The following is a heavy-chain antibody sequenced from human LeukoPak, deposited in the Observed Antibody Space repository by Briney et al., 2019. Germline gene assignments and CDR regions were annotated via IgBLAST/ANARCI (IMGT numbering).Heavy chain of an antibody. D-gene: IGHD2-2*01. V-gene: IGHV3-7*01. CDR2: IKQDGSEK. Sequence: GGSLILSCAASGFIYSNYWMSWVRQAPGKGLEWVANIKQDGSEKNYVVSVKGRFTISSDNAKNSLYLQMNSLRVDDTAVYYCTRRSAALVGFDYWGQGTLVTVSS. J-gene: IGHJ4*02. CDR3: TRRSAALVGFDY. CDR1: GFIYSNYW.